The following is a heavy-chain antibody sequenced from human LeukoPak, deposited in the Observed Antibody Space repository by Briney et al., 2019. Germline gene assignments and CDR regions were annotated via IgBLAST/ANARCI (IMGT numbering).Heavy chain of an antibody. V-gene: IGHV3-30*02. J-gene: IGHJ6*03. CDR1: GFTFSSYG. CDR2: IRYDGSNK. Sequence: PGGSLRLSCAASGFTFSSYGMHWVRQAPGKGLEWVAFIRYDGSNKYYADSVKGRFTISGDNSKNTLYLQMNSLRAEDTAVYYCAKDQGGSSFYYMDVWGKGTTVTISS. D-gene: IGHD1-26*01. CDR3: AKDQGGSSFYYMDV.